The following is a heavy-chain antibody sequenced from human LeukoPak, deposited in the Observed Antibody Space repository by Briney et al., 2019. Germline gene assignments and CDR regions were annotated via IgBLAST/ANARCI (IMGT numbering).Heavy chain of an antibody. J-gene: IGHJ5*02. V-gene: IGHV4-59*01. Sequence: SETLSLTCTASGGSISSYYWSWIRQPPGKGLEWIGYIYYSGSTNYNPSLKSRVTISVDTSKNQFSLKLSSVTAADTAVYYCARVSGGYGEWWFDPWGQGTLVTVSS. CDR1: GGSISSYY. D-gene: IGHD5-12*01. CDR3: ARVSGGYGEWWFDP. CDR2: IYYSGST.